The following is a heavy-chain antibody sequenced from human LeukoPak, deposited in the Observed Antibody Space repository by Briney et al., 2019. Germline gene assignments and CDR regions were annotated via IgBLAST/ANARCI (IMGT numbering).Heavy chain of an antibody. D-gene: IGHD4-11*01. J-gene: IGHJ4*02. CDR3: ARDDYSNYGHY. CDR1: GYSISSGYY. Sequence: SETLSLTCAVSGYSISSGYYWAWIRQPPGEGLEWVGSIFHSGTYYNPSLKSRVSISMDTSKNQFSLSLSSVTAAGTAVYYCARDDYSNYGHYWGQGKLVTVSS. V-gene: IGHV4-38-2*02. CDR2: IFHSGT.